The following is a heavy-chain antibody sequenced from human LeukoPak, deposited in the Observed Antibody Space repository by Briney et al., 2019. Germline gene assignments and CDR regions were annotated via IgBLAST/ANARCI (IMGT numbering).Heavy chain of an antibody. CDR1: GVSFSGYY. J-gene: IGHJ4*02. CDR2: INHSGST. Sequence: PEPLSLTCAVYGVSFSGYYWSWLRQPPGKGLEWIGEINHSGSTNYNPSLKSRVTISVDTSKNQFSLKLSSVTAADTAVYYCARGPGATLGRFDYWGQGTLVTVSS. CDR3: ARGPGATLGRFDY. D-gene: IGHD1-26*01. V-gene: IGHV4-34*01.